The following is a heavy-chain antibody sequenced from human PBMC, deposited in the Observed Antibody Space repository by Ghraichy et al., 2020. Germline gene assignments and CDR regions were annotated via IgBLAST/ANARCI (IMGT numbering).Heavy chain of an antibody. D-gene: IGHD2-2*01. CDR1: GGTFSSYA. Sequence: SVKVSCKASGGTFSSYAISWVRQAPGQGLEWMGGIIPIFRTANYAQKFQDRVTITADESTSTAYMELSSLRSEDSVVYYCARDRTRRYCSSTRCNVYYYYYGMDVWGQGTTVTVSS. J-gene: IGHJ6*02. CDR2: IIPIFRTA. CDR3: ARDRTRRYCSSTRCNVYYYYYGMDV. V-gene: IGHV1-69*13.